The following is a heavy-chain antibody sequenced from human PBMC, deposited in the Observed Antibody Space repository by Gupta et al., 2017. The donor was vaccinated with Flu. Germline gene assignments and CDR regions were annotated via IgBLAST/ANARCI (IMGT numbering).Heavy chain of an antibody. D-gene: IGHD6-6*01. V-gene: IGHV4-39*01. J-gene: IGHJ4*02. CDR2: IYYSGST. Sequence: GWIRQPPGKGLEWIGSIYYSGSTYYNPSLKSRVTISVDTSKNQFSLKLSSVTAADTAVYYCARQYSSSSHFDWGQGTLVTVSS. CDR3: ARQYSSSSHFD.